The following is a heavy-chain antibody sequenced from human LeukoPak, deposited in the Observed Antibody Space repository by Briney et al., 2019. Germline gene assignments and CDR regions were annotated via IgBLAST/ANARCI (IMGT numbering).Heavy chain of an antibody. CDR3: AKDLRPDGVDNFDH. J-gene: IGHJ4*02. CDR1: GFNFNSYT. V-gene: IGHV3-23*01. D-gene: IGHD2-8*01. Sequence: GGSLRLSCAASGFNFNSYTMNWVRQAPGKGLQWVANILASGSPTYYADSVKGRFIISRDNSKNTVYLQMNSLRVEDTAIYYCAKDLRPDGVDNFDHWGQGILVTVSS. CDR2: ILASGSPT.